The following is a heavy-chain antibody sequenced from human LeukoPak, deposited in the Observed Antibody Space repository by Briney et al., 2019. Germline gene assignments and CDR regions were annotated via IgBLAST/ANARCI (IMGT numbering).Heavy chain of an antibody. D-gene: IGHD6-19*01. Sequence: SETLSLTCTVSGGSISGGSYYWSWIWQPAGKGLEWIGRIYTSGSTNYNPSLKSRVTISVDTSKNQFSLKLSSVTAADTAVYYCARDLSDIAVAGILDYWGQGTLVTVSS. CDR1: GGSISGGSYY. CDR2: IYTSGST. V-gene: IGHV4-61*02. CDR3: ARDLSDIAVAGILDY. J-gene: IGHJ4*02.